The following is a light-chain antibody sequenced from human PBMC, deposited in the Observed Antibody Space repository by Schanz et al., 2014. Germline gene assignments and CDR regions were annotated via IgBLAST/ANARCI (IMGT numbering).Light chain of an antibody. CDR3: QQYSSPRT. J-gene: IGKJ1*01. Sequence: EIVMTQSPGTLSLSPGERATLSCRASQSVSSSYLAWYQQKPGQAPRLLIYGASGRASGIPDRFSGSGSGTDFTLIISRLEPEDFAVYYCQQYSSPRTFGQGTKVEIK. V-gene: IGKV3-20*01. CDR1: QSVSSSY. CDR2: GAS.